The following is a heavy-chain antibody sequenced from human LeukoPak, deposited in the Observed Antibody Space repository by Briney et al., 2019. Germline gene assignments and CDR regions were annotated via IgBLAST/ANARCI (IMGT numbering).Heavy chain of an antibody. V-gene: IGHV3-23*01. CDR1: AFTWYA. CDR3: VKDEGYCSGGSCYRQDY. D-gene: IGHD2-15*01. Sequence: GGSLRLSCTASAFTWYAMSWVRQAPGKGLEWVSSISGSGGVTYYADSVKGRFTISRDNSKNTLYLQMNSLRAEDTAVYYCVKDEGYCSGGSCYRQDYWGQGTLVTVSS. J-gene: IGHJ4*02. CDR2: ISGSGGVT.